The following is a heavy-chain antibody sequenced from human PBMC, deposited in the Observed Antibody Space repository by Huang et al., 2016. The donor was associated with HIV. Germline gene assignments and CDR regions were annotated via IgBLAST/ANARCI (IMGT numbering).Heavy chain of an antibody. Sequence: VESGGRLVQPGGSIRLSCVGSTFRFGAYWMSWVRQSPGKGRGGVANIKQDESEKYDVDSVKGRFNISRDNAKKVLFLEMNNVRVEDTATYYCATKTAAMDIWGQGTTVTVS. CDR1: TFRFGAYW. D-gene: IGHD1-7*01. J-gene: IGHJ6*02. V-gene: IGHV3-7*01. CDR2: IKQDESEK. CDR3: ATKTAAMDI.